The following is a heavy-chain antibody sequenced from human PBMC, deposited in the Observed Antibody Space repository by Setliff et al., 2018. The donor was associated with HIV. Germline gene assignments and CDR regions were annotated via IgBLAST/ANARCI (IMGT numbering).Heavy chain of an antibody. D-gene: IGHD3-22*01. J-gene: IGHJ6*02. CDR1: GYSISSSYY. CDR3: AKERYDSSGYSIDHYGMDV. Sequence: SETLSLTCAVSGYSISSSYYWSWIRQPPGKGLEWIGYIYYSGSTRYNPSLKSRVTISVDTSKNQFSLKLSSVTAADTAVYYCAKERYDSSGYSIDHYGMDVWGQGTTVTV. V-gene: IGHV4-59*12. CDR2: IYYSGST.